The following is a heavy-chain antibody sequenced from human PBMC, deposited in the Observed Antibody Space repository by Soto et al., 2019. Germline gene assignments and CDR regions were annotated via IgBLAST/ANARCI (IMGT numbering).Heavy chain of an antibody. CDR2: ISDSGTT. CDR1: GFIVSDTY. J-gene: IGHJ5*02. D-gene: IGHD2-2*01. CDR3: AKGGEGSCSRTSCLYFSDS. V-gene: IGHV3-53*01. Sequence: GGSLRLSCTASGFIVSDTYVNWVRQAPGKGLEWVSTISDSGTTYYADSVKGRFTISRDNSRNALDLQMNSLRVEDTAVYYCAKGGEGSCSRTSCLYFSDSWGQGTLVTVSS.